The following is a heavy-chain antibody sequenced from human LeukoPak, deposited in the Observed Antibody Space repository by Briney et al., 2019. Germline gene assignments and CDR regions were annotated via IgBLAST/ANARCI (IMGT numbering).Heavy chain of an antibody. CDR3: ARGDSGYDYGFDY. CDR1: GGTFSTHG. J-gene: IGHJ4*02. Sequence: SVKVSCKASGGTFSTHGINWVRQAPGQGLEWMGGIIPIFGTTDYAQKFQGRVTITTDEPTSTGYMELRSLRSDDTAVYFCARGDSGYDYGFDYWGQGTLVTVSS. V-gene: IGHV1-69*05. D-gene: IGHD5-12*01. CDR2: IIPIFGTT.